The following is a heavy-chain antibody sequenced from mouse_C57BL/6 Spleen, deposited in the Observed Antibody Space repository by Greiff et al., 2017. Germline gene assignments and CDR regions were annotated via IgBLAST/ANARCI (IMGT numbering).Heavy chain of an antibody. CDR3: ARQSYSNYGDAMDY. Sequence: EVKVVESGGGLVKPGGSLKLSCAASGFTFSDYGMHWVRQAPEKGLEWVAYISSGSSTIYYADTVKGRFTISRDNAKNTLFLQMTSLRSEDTAMYYCARQSYSNYGDAMDYWGQGTSVTVSS. D-gene: IGHD2-5*01. CDR2: ISSGSSTI. J-gene: IGHJ4*01. V-gene: IGHV5-17*01. CDR1: GFTFSDYG.